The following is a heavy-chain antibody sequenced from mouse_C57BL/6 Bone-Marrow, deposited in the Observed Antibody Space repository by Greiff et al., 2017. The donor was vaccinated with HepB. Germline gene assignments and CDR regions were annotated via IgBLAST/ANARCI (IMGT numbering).Heavy chain of an antibody. CDR2: IWRGGST. CDR3: AKNYYGSSYYYFDY. CDR1: GFSLTSYG. Sequence: QVQLQQSGPGLVQPSQSLSITCTVSGFSLTSYGVHWVRQSPGKGLEWLGVIWRGGSTDYNAAFMSRLSITKDNSKSQVFFKMNSLQADDTAIYYCAKNYYGSSYYYFDYWGQGTTLTVSS. V-gene: IGHV2-5*01. D-gene: IGHD1-1*01. J-gene: IGHJ2*01.